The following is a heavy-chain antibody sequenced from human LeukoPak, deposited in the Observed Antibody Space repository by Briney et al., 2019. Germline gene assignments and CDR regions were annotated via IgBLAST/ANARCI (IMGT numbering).Heavy chain of an antibody. Sequence: GGSLRLSCAASGFTFSSYAMSWVRQAPGKGLEWVSAISGSGGSTYYADSVKGRFTISRDNSKNTLYLQVNSLRAEDTAVYYCAKSTYYGDYGYYYGMDVWGQGTTVTVSS. D-gene: IGHD4-17*01. V-gene: IGHV3-23*01. CDR1: GFTFSSYA. J-gene: IGHJ6*02. CDR3: AKSTYYGDYGYYYGMDV. CDR2: ISGSGGST.